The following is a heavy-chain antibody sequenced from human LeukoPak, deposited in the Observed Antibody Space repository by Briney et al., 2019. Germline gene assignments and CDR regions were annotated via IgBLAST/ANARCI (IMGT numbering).Heavy chain of an antibody. D-gene: IGHD6-19*01. CDR2: ISAYNGNT. Sequence: ASVKVSCKGSGYTFPSWGISGVRQAPGQGLEGMGWISAYNGNTNYAQNLQGRVTMTTDTSTSTAYMALRSLRSDDTAVYSCATHSSSGWYGVDYWGQGTLVTVSS. V-gene: IGHV1-18*01. J-gene: IGHJ4*02. CDR3: ATHSSSGWYGVDY. CDR1: GYTFPSWG.